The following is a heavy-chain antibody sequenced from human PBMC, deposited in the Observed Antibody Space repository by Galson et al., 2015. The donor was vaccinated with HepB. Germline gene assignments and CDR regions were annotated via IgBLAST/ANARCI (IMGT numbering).Heavy chain of an antibody. D-gene: IGHD4-17*01. CDR2: ISATSRNI. CDR1: GFTFSSHF. CDR3: ASVYDGDDAGEDYGMDV. J-gene: IGHJ6*02. Sequence: LRLSCAGSGFTFSSHFMNWVRQAPGKGLEWVAYISATSRNIYYADSVKGRFSISRDNGKNSLYLQMNSLRAEDTAVYYCASVYDGDDAGEDYGMDVWGPGATVTVSS. V-gene: IGHV3-48*01.